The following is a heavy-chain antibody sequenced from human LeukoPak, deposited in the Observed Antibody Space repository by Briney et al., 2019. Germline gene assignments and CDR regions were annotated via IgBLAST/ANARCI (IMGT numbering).Heavy chain of an antibody. CDR2: IRYDGSNK. Sequence: GGSLRLSCAASGFTFSSYGMHWVRQAPGKGLEWVAFIRYDGSNKYYADSVKGRFTISRDNSKNTLYLQMNSLRAEDTAVYYCAREINYYGSGSYAFDIWGQGTMVTVSS. V-gene: IGHV3-30*02. J-gene: IGHJ3*02. CDR3: AREINYYGSGSYAFDI. D-gene: IGHD3-10*01. CDR1: GFTFSSYG.